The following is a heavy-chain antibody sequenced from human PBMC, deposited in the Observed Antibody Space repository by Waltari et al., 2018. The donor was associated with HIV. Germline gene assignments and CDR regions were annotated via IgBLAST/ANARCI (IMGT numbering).Heavy chain of an antibody. CDR2: IGSSSCTI. V-gene: IGHV3-48*01. Sequence: EVQLVESGGGLVQPGGSLRLSCAASGFTFSSYSMNWVRQAPGKGLEWVSYIGSSSCTIDYADSVKGRFTISRDNAKNSLFLQMNSLRAEDTAVYYCARECSGPEAFDIWGQGTMVTVSS. D-gene: IGHD3-10*02. J-gene: IGHJ3*02. CDR3: ARECSGPEAFDI. CDR1: GFTFSSYS.